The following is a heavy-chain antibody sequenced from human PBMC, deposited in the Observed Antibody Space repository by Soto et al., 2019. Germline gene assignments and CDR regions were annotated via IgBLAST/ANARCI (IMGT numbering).Heavy chain of an antibody. V-gene: IGHV3-48*03. J-gene: IGHJ5*02. CDR3: ARVRIAVAVFDP. CDR2: ISSSGSTI. D-gene: IGHD6-19*01. Sequence: EVQLVESGGGLVQPGGSLRLSCAASGFTFSSYEMNWVRQAPGKGLEWVSYISSSGSTIYYADSVKGQFTISRDNAKNSLYLQMNSQRAEDTAVYYCARVRIAVAVFDPWGQGTLVTVSS. CDR1: GFTFSSYE.